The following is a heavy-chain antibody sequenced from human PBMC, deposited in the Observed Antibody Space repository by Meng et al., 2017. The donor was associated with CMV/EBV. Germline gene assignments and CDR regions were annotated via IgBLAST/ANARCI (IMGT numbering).Heavy chain of an antibody. CDR3: ARDVVGAEAYFDY. V-gene: IGHV3-7*01. D-gene: IGHD1-26*01. Sequence: GESLKISCAASGFTFSSYWMSWVRQAPGKGVEWVANIKQDGSEKYYVDSVKGRFTISRDNAKNSLYLQMNSLRAEDTAVYYCARDVVGAEAYFDYWGQGTLVTVSS. CDR2: IKQDGSEK. CDR1: GFTFSSYW. J-gene: IGHJ4*02.